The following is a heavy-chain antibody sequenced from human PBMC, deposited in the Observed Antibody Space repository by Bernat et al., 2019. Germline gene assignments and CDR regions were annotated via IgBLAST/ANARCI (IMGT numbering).Heavy chain of an antibody. V-gene: IGHV3-33*01. J-gene: IGHJ5*02. CDR1: GFTFSSYG. Sequence: VQLVESGGGVVQPGRSLRLSCAASGFTFSSYGMHWVRQAPGKGLEWVTFIRYDGNEQYYADSVKGRFTISRDNSKNTLYLQMNSLRVEDTAVYYCARDRIAVRPGWFDPWGQGTLVTVSS. CDR3: ARDRIAVRPGWFDP. CDR2: IRYDGNEQ. D-gene: IGHD6-6*01.